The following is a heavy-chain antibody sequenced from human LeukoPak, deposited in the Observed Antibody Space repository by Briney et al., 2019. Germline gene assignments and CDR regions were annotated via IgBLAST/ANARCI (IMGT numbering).Heavy chain of an antibody. CDR1: GGSIRSYY. CDR2: IYYSGST. J-gene: IGHJ4*02. V-gene: IGHV4-59*01. Sequence: SETLSLTCTVSGGSIRSYYWSWIRQPPGKGLEWIGHIYYSGSTNYNPSLKSRVTISVDTSKNQFSLKLSSVTAADTAVYYCARTSSSWYQPSFDYWGQGTLVTVSS. D-gene: IGHD6-13*01. CDR3: ARTSSSWYQPSFDY.